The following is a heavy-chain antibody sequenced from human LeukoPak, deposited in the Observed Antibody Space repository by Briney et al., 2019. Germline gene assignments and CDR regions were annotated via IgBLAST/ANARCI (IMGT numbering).Heavy chain of an antibody. CDR3: ARADSSGYQRQFDY. V-gene: IGHV3-53*01. CDR1: GFSVSHNY. Sequence: GGSLRLSCAASGFSVSHNYMSWVRQAPGKGLEWVSIIYSGGSTYYADSVKGRFTISRDNSKNTVHLQMNSLRAGDTAVYYCARADSSGYQRQFDYWGQGTLVTVSS. J-gene: IGHJ4*02. D-gene: IGHD3-22*01. CDR2: IYSGGST.